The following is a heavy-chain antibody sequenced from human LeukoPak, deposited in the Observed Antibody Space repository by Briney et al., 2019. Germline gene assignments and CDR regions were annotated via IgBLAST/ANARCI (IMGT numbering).Heavy chain of an antibody. CDR1: GYTFTSYG. V-gene: IGHV1-18*01. CDR2: ISAYNGNT. CDR3: ARDAPRIGAARLLFGFDY. D-gene: IGHD6-6*01. J-gene: IGHJ4*02. Sequence: GASVKVSCKASGYTFTSYGISWVRQAPGQGLEWMGWISAYNGNTNYAQKLQGRVTMTTDTSTSTAYMELRSLRSDDTAVYYCARDAPRIGAARLLFGFDYWGQGTLVTVSS.